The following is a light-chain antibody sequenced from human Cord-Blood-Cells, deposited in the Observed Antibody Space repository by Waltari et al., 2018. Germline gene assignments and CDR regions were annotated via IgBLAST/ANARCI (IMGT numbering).Light chain of an antibody. CDR2: AVS. CDR3: CSYAGSYTWV. J-gene: IGLJ3*02. CDR1: SSDVGGYNY. V-gene: IGLV2-11*01. Sequence: QSALTQPRSVSGSPGQSVTISCTGTSSDVGGYNYVSWYQQHPGKAPKLMIYAVSTRPSGVPDRFSGSESGNTASLTSSGLQAEDEADYYCCSYAGSYTWVFGGGTKLTVL.